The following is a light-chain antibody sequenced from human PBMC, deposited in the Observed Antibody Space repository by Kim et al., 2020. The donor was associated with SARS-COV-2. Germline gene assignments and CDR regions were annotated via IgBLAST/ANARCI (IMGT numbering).Light chain of an antibody. CDR2: GAS. Sequence: GAPGERATLSCRASQSVSTNLAWYQQKPGQAPRLLIYGASTRATGIPVRFSGSGSGTEFTLTMSSLQSEDFAVYFCQQYNNWPLTFGQGTKVDIK. CDR1: QSVSTN. J-gene: IGKJ1*01. V-gene: IGKV3-15*01. CDR3: QQYNNWPLT.